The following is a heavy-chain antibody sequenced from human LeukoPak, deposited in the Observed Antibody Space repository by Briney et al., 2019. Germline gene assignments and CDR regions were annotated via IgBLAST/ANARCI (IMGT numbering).Heavy chain of an antibody. CDR3: AKEDGEGYYFDY. V-gene: IGHV1-8*03. Sequence: ASVKVSCKASGYTFTSYDINWVRQATGQGLEWMGWMNPNSGNTGYAQKFQGRVTITRNTSISTAYMELSSLRSEDTAVYYCAKEDGEGYYFDYWGQGTLVTVSS. CDR1: GYTFTSYD. D-gene: IGHD4-17*01. J-gene: IGHJ4*02. CDR2: MNPNSGNT.